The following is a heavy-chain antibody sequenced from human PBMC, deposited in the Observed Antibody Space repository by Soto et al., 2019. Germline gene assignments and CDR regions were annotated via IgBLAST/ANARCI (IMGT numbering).Heavy chain of an antibody. J-gene: IGHJ4*02. CDR3: AKVEGSGYFDY. V-gene: IGHV3-30*18. CDR2: ISYDGSNK. Sequence: GGSLRLSCAASGFTFSSYGMHWVRQAPGKGLEWVAVISYDGSNKYYADSVKGRFTISRDNSKNTLYLQMNSLRAEDTAVYYCAKVEGSGYFDYWGQGTLVTVSS. CDR1: GFTFSSYG. D-gene: IGHD3-10*01.